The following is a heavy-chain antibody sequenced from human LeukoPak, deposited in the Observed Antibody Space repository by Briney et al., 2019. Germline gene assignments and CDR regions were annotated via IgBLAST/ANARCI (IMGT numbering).Heavy chain of an antibody. CDR1: GGSISTGNFY. J-gene: IGHJ5*02. V-gene: IGHV4-61*02. CDR3: AREGYYDSGSYYRPFDP. CDR2: IYTSGST. D-gene: IGHD3-10*01. Sequence: TLSLTCTVSGGSISTGNFYWNWIRQPAGKGLEWIGRIYTSGSTNYNPSLKSRVTISMDTSKNQFSLKLNSVTAADTAVYYCAREGYYDSGSYYRPFDPWGQGTLVTVSS.